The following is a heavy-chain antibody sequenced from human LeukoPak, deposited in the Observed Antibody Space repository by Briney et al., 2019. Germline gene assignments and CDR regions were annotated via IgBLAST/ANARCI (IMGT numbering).Heavy chain of an antibody. D-gene: IGHD2-15*01. Sequence: GASVKVSCKASGYTFTSYDINWVRQATGQGLEWMGWMNPNSGNTGYAQKFQGRVTMTRNTSISTAYMELSSLRSEDTAVYYCASGMITNAARGAGLDYWGQGTLVTVSS. J-gene: IGHJ4*02. CDR1: GYTFTSYD. V-gene: IGHV1-8*01. CDR3: ASGMITNAARGAGLDY. CDR2: MNPNSGNT.